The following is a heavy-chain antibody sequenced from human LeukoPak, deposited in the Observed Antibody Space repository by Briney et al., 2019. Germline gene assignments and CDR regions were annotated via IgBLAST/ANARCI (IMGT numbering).Heavy chain of an antibody. J-gene: IGHJ3*02. CDR3: AKGLLWFGDAFDT. D-gene: IGHD3-10*01. CDR1: GFTFSSYA. CDR2: ISGSGGST. Sequence: GGSLRLSCAASGFTFSSYAMSWVRQAPGKGLEWVSAISGSGGSTYYADSVKGRFTISRDNSKNTLYLQMNSLRAEGTAVYYCAKGLLWFGDAFDTWGQGTMVTVSS. V-gene: IGHV3-23*01.